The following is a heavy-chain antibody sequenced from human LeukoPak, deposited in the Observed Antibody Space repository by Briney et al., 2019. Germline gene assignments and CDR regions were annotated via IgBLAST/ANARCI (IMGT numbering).Heavy chain of an antibody. CDR2: TSGDGITT. V-gene: IGHV3-43*02. Sequence: GGSLRLSCAASGFTFHNYAIHWVRQAPGKGLEWVSLTSGDGITTYFADSVKGRFTISRDNSKSSLFLQMNSLRTEDTALYYCARDHVYGGADYWGQGTLVTVPS. CDR1: GFTFHNYA. D-gene: IGHD5/OR15-5a*01. J-gene: IGHJ4*02. CDR3: ARDHVYGGADY.